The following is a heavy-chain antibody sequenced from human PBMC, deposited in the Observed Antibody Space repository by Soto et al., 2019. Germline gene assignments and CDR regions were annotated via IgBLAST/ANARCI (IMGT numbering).Heavy chain of an antibody. CDR3: ASAAVTRTAALDF. D-gene: IGHD6-19*01. V-gene: IGHV1-2*02. Sequence: ASVKVSCKASGYTFSGFYMHWVRQAPEQGLEWMGWINPNSGGTKSAEKFQGRVTMTRDTSISTAYVELSRLTSDDTAVYYCASAAVTRTAALDFWGQRTQDTVAS. CDR1: GYTFSGFY. CDR2: INPNSGGT. J-gene: IGHJ4*02.